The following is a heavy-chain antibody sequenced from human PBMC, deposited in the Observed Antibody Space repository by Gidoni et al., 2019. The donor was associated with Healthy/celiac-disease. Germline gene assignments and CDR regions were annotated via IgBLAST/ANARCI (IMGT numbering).Heavy chain of an antibody. Sequence: EVQLVESGGGLVQPGRSLRLSCAASGFTFDDYAMHWVRQAPGKGLEWVSGISWNSGSIGYADSVKGRFTISRDNAKNSLYLQMNSLRAEDTALYYCARDLLMVYARGYFDLWGRGTLVTVSS. D-gene: IGHD2-8*01. CDR2: ISWNSGSI. CDR1: GFTFDDYA. CDR3: ARDLLMVYARGYFDL. V-gene: IGHV3-9*01. J-gene: IGHJ2*01.